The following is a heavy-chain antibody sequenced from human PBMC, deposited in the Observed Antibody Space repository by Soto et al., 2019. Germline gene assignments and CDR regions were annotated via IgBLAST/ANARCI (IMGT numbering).Heavy chain of an antibody. D-gene: IGHD6-13*01. CDR1: GYTFTSYY. Sequence: ASVKVSCKASGYTFTSYYMHWVRQAPGQGLEWMGIINPSGGSTSYAQKFQGRVTMTRDTSTSTVYMELSSLRSEDTAVYYCARDRRVKAAADYYYYYGMDVWGQGTTVTVSS. V-gene: IGHV1-46*01. CDR2: INPSGGST. J-gene: IGHJ6*02. CDR3: ARDRRVKAAADYYYYYGMDV.